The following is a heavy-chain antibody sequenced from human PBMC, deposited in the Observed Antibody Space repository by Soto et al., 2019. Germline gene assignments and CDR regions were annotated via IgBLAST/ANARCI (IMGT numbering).Heavy chain of an antibody. D-gene: IGHD3-22*01. CDR1: GGSFSGYY. V-gene: IGHV4-34*01. J-gene: IGHJ6*02. Sequence: TLSLTCAVYGGSFSGYYWSWIRQPPGKGLEWIGEINHSGSTNYNPSLKSRVTISVDTSKNQFSLKLSSVTAADTAVYYCARSMIVLWDYYYYYGVDVWGQGTTVTVSS. CDR2: INHSGST. CDR3: ARSMIVLWDYYYYYGVDV.